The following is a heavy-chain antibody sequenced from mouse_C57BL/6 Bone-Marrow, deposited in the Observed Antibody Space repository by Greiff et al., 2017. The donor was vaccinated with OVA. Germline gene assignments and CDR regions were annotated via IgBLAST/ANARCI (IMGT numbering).Heavy chain of an antibody. J-gene: IGHJ2*01. CDR1: GYAFSSSW. CDR2: IYPGDGDT. D-gene: IGHD1-1*01. CDR3: ARSSFTTVVATD. Sequence: VKLVESGPELVKPGASVTISCKASGYAFSSSWMNWVKQRPGKGLEWIGRIYPGDGDTNYNGKFKGKATLTADKSSSTAYMQLSSLTSEDSAVYFCARSSFTTVVATDWGQGTTLTVSS. V-gene: IGHV1-82*01.